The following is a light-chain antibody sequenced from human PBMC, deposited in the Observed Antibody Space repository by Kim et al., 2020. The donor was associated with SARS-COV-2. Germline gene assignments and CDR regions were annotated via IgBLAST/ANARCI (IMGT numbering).Light chain of an antibody. J-gene: IGKJ1*01. V-gene: IGKV1-8*01. CDR3: QQYYDYPWT. Sequence: ASTEDRVTITCRASQGISTYLAWYQQKPGKAPKLLIYGASSLQGGVPSRFSGSGSGTNFTLTITCLQSEDFATYYCQQYYDYPWTFGQGTKVDIK. CDR1: QGISTY. CDR2: GAS.